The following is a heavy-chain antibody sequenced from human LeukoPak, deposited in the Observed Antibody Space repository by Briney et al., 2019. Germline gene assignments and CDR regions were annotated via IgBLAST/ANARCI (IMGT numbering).Heavy chain of an antibody. V-gene: IGHV4-4*07. CDR3: ARDAVAAAGTNYYYYYGMDV. Sequence: PSETLSLTCTVSGGSISSYYWSWIRQPAGKGLEWIGRIYTSGSTNYNPSLKGRVTMSVDTSKNQFSLKLSSVTAADTAAYYCARDAVAAAGTNYYYYYGMDVWGQGTTVTVSS. CDR2: IYTSGST. D-gene: IGHD6-13*01. CDR1: GGSISSYY. J-gene: IGHJ6*02.